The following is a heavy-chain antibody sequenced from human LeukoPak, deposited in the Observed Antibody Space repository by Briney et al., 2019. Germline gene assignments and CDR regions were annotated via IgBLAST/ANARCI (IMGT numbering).Heavy chain of an antibody. CDR2: ISSSSSYI. D-gene: IGHD6-19*01. CDR3: ARVGGYNSSCDP. CDR1: GFTFSSYS. Sequence: GGSLRLSCAASGFTFSSYSMNWVRQAPGKGLEWVSSISSSSSYIYYADSVTGRFTISRDNAKNSLYLQMNSLRAEDTAVYYCARVGGYNSSCDPWGQRTLVTVSS. J-gene: IGHJ5*02. V-gene: IGHV3-21*01.